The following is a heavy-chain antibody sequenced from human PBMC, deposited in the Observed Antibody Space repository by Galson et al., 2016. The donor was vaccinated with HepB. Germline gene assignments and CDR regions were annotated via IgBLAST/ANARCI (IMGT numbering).Heavy chain of an antibody. CDR3: ASKPPAGTNEVT. CDR1: GFTVSSKY. CDR2: LYTGCTA. V-gene: IGHV3-53*01. J-gene: IGHJ5*02. Sequence: SLRLSCAASGFTVSSKYMSWVRQAPGKGLEWVSVLYTGCTAYYADSAKGRFTISRDNSKHTLYLQMNSLRAEDTAVYYCASKPPAGTNEVTWGQGTLVTVSS. D-gene: IGHD6-13*01.